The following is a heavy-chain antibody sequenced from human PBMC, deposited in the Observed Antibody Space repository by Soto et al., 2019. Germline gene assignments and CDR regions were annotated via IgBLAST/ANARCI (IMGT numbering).Heavy chain of an antibody. CDR2: INDSGNI. Sequence: QVQLQQWGAGLLKPSETLSLTCAVYGGSFSGYQWTWIRQTPEKGLEWNGEINDSGNINYNPSLKSRVTILVDTAKKQISLRLSPVTAADTAVYYCARGLILWFGELSPRGGYYYCMDVWGKGNTVTVSS. J-gene: IGHJ6*03. D-gene: IGHD3-10*01. CDR3: ARGLILWFGELSPRGGYYYCMDV. V-gene: IGHV4-34*02. CDR1: GGSFSGYQ.